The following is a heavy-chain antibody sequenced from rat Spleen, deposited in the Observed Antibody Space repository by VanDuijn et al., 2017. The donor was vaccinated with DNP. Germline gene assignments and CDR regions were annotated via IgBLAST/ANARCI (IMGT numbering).Heavy chain of an antibody. J-gene: IGHJ3*01. CDR2: IRANGIT. V-gene: IGHV2-1*01. CDR3: ARWEGINAY. CDR1: GFSVTSYS. D-gene: IGHD1-11*01. Sequence: QVQLKESGPGLVQPSQTLSLTCTVSGFSVTSYSVSWVRQPPGEGLEWMGRIRANGITDYNASLKSRLRISRDTSKSQVFLKVNSLQTEDTAMYFCARWEGINAYWGQGTLVTVSS.